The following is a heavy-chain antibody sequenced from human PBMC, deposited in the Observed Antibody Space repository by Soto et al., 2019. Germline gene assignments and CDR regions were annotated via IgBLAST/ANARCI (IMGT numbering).Heavy chain of an antibody. V-gene: IGHV3-23*01. Sequence: PGGSLRLSCAASGFTFSSYAMSWVRQAPGKGLEWVSAISGSGGSTYYADSVKGRFTISRDNSKNTLYLQMNSLRAEDTAVYYCAKVGECSSTSCYVAFYDYWGQGTLVTVSS. D-gene: IGHD2-2*01. CDR2: ISGSGGST. J-gene: IGHJ4*02. CDR3: AKVGECSSTSCYVAFYDY. CDR1: GFTFSSYA.